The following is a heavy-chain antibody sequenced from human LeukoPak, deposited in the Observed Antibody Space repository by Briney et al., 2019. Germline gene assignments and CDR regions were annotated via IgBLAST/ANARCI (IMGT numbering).Heavy chain of an antibody. CDR2: ISSSSSTI. J-gene: IGHJ4*02. CDR3: AKDTYSSGWYVCDY. CDR1: GFIFSSYS. V-gene: IGHV3-48*04. D-gene: IGHD6-19*01. Sequence: GGSLRLSCAASGFIFSSYSMNWVRQAPGKGLEWVSYISSSSSTIYYADSVKGRFTISRDNAKNSLYLQINSLRAEDTAVYYCAKDTYSSGWYVCDYWGQGTLVTVSS.